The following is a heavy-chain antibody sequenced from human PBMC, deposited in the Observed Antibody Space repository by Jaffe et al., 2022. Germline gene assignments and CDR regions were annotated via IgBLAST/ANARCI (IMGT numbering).Heavy chain of an antibody. CDR2: ISGYGSSI. V-gene: IGHV3-23*01. J-gene: IGHJ6*03. D-gene: IGHD3-10*01. Sequence: EAQLLESGGGLVQPGGSLRLSCVDSGFTFSSYAMSWVRQAPGKGLEWVSTISGYGSSIYYADSVRGRFTISRDNSKNTMYLQMNSLRGEDTAIYYCAKVILRQGSYYYYMDVWGKGTTVTVSS. CDR3: AKVILRQGSYYYYMDV. CDR1: GFTFSSYA.